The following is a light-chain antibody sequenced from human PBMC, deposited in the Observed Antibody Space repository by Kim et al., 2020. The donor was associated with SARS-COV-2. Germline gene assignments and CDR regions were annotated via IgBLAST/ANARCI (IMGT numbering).Light chain of an antibody. CDR3: QSYDSSQRV. CDR1: SGSIASNY. V-gene: IGLV6-57*03. J-gene: IGLJ3*02. Sequence: GKTVTISCTRSSGSIASNYVQWYQQRPGSAPTTVIYEDNQRPSGVPDRFSGSIDSSSNSASLTISGLKTEDEADYYCQSYDSSQRVFGGGTQLTVL. CDR2: EDN.